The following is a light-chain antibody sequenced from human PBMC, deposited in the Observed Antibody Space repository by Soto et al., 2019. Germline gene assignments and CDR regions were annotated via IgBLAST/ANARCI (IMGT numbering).Light chain of an antibody. CDR2: GAS. J-gene: IGKJ1*01. CDR1: QSVRSSS. CDR3: QPYCISGR. Sequence: IRVTLTPGTLWSAKIYRSALSFRASQSVRSSSLAWYQQKPGQAPRLLIYGASSRATGIPDRFSGSGSGTDFTLTISRLEPEDFAVYYCQPYCISGRLGQGTKVDIK. V-gene: IGKV3-20*01.